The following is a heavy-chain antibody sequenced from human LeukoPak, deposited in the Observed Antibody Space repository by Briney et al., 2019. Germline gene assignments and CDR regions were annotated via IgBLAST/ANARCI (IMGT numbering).Heavy chain of an antibody. CDR3: TRPRLGYDYLLDY. Sequence: GGSLRLSCAASGFTFSSYVMSWVRQAPGKGLEWVSGISGSGYSTFYADSVKGRFTISRDNSKNTLYLQMNSLRVEDTAVYYCTRPRLGYDYLLDYWGQGTLVTVSS. D-gene: IGHD5-12*01. J-gene: IGHJ4*02. V-gene: IGHV3-23*01. CDR1: GFTFSSYV. CDR2: ISGSGYST.